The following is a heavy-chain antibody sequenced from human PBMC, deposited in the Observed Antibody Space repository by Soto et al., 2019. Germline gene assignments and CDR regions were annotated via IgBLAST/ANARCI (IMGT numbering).Heavy chain of an antibody. CDR1: GFTFSYYS. D-gene: IGHD2-15*01. CDR3: ARGDICSGGRCYSANNFFKI. Sequence: GGSLRLSCAASGFTFSYYSMNWVRQAPGKGLEWVSYITNSGSTMYYADSVKGRFTISRDNAKNSLYLQMNSLRAEDTAVYYCARGDICSGGRCYSANNFFKIWGKGKKVTVPS. J-gene: IGHJ6*04. V-gene: IGHV3-48*01. CDR2: ITNSGSTM.